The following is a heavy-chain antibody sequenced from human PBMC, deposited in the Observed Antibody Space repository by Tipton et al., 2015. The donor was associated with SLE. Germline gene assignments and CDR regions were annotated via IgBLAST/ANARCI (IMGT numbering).Heavy chain of an antibody. CDR2: IYYSGST. CDR3: ARGGDLEQWLDY. D-gene: IGHD6-19*01. Sequence: LRLSCAASGFTFSSYEMNWVRQAPGKGLEWVGSIYYSGSTYYNPSLKSRVTISVDTSKNQFSLKLSSVTAADTAVYYCARGGDLEQWLDYWGQGTLVTVSS. CDR1: GFTFSSYE. V-gene: IGHV4-39*07. J-gene: IGHJ4*02.